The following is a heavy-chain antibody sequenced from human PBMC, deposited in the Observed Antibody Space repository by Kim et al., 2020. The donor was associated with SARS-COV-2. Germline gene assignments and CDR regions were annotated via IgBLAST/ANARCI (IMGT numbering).Heavy chain of an antibody. J-gene: IGHJ3*02. D-gene: IGHD5-12*01. CDR1: GFTFGDYA. V-gene: IGHV3-9*01. Sequence: GGSLRLSCAASGFTFGDYAMHWVRQAPGKGLEWVSGISWNSGSIGYADSVKGRFTISRDNAKNSLYLQMNSLRAEDTALYYCAKDILDGYNLSGAFDIWGQGTMVTVSS. CDR3: AKDILDGYNLSGAFDI. CDR2: ISWNSGSI.